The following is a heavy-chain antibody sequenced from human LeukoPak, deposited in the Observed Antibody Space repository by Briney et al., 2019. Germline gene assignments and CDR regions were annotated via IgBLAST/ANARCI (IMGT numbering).Heavy chain of an antibody. CDR1: GFTFSSYG. J-gene: IGHJ4*02. Sequence: GGSLRLSCAASGFTFSSYGMHWVRQAPGKGLEWVAVISYDGSNKYYADSVKGRFTISRDNSKNTLYLQMNSLRAEDTAVYYCAKDRGCGWYTFGYWGQGTLVTVSS. CDR2: ISYDGSNK. V-gene: IGHV3-30*18. D-gene: IGHD6-19*01. CDR3: AKDRGCGWYTFGY.